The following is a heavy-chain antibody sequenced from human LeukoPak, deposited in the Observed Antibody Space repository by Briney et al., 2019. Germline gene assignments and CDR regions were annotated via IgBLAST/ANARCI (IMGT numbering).Heavy chain of an antibody. D-gene: IGHD2-21*02. CDR2: ISSSSSTI. CDR3: ARESYCGGDCYPKRGYYIDV. CDR1: GFTVSSNY. J-gene: IGHJ6*03. V-gene: IGHV3-48*04. Sequence: GGSLRLSCAASGFTVSSNYMSWVRQAPGKGLEWVSYISSSSSTIYYADSVKGRFTISRDNAKSSLYLQMDSLRAEDTAVYYCARESYCGGDCYPKRGYYIDVWGKGTTVIVSS.